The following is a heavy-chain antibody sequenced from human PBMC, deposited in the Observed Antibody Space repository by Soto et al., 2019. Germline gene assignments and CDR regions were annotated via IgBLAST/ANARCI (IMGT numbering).Heavy chain of an antibody. CDR2: IKSKTDGGTT. CDR3: TIPGYGSPDAFDI. V-gene: IGHV3-15*07. Sequence: GGSLRLSCAASGFTFSNAWMNWVRQAPGKGLEWVGRIKSKTDGGTTDYAAPVKGRFTISRDDSKNTLYLQMNSLKTEDTAVYYCTIPGYGSPDAFDIWGQGTMVTVSS. CDR1: GFTFSNAW. J-gene: IGHJ3*02. D-gene: IGHD1-26*01.